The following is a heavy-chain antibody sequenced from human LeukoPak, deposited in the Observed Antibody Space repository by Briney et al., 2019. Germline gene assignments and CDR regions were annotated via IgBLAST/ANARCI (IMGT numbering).Heavy chain of an antibody. J-gene: IGHJ3*02. D-gene: IGHD5-24*01. CDR3: AGNRDAYFLNAFDI. CDR2: IFPGGNT. CDR1: GGSVSSGTHY. Sequence: PSQTLSLTCTVSGGSVSSGTHYWNWMRQPAGKGLEWIGRIFPGGNTYFNPSLKSRVAISVDSSKNQFSLTLSSVTAADTAVYYCAGNRDAYFLNAFDIWGQGTMVTVSS. V-gene: IGHV4-61*02.